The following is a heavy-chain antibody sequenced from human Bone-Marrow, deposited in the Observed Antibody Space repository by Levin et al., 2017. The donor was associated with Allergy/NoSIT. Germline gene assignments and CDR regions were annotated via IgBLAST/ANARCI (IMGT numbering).Heavy chain of an antibody. J-gene: IGHJ6*02. CDR2: INSDGSST. CDR1: GFTFSSYW. D-gene: IGHD7-27*01. CDR3: ARELGPVTPGYYYYYGMDV. Sequence: GESLKISCAASGFTFSSYWMHWVRQAPGKGLVWVSRINSDGSSTSYADSVKGRFTISRDNAKNTLYLQMNSLRAEDTAVYYCARELGPVTPGYYYYYGMDVWGQGTTVTVSS. V-gene: IGHV3-74*01.